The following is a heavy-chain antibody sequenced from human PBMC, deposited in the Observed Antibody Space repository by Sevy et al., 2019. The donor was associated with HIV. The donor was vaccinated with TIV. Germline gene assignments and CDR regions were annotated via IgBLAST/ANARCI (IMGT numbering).Heavy chain of an antibody. Sequence: GGSLRLSCAASGFTFSSFAMGWVRQAPGKGLDWISVISATGDHTCYSDSVKGRFTISRDNSKNTLFLQMNSLRAEDTAIFYCAKKMGGGSGMAFLIDYWGQGTLVTVSS. D-gene: IGHD2-8*01. CDR3: AKKMGGGSGMAFLIDY. V-gene: IGHV3-23*01. CDR2: ISATGDHT. J-gene: IGHJ4*02. CDR1: GFTFSSFA.